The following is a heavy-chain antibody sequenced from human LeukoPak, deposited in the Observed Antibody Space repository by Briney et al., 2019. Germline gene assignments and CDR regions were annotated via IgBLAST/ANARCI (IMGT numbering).Heavy chain of an antibody. D-gene: IGHD3-22*01. V-gene: IGHV4-61*08. CDR2: IHYSGTT. CDR3: ASTYYYDRSGIHFDY. J-gene: IGHJ4*02. CDR1: GGSISSGDYY. Sequence: PSQTLSLTCTVSGGSISSGDYYWSWIRQPPGKGLEWIGYIHYSGTTNYNPSLKSRLTISIDTSKSQFSLKLSSVTAADTAIYYCASTYYYDRSGIHFDYWGQGILVTVSS.